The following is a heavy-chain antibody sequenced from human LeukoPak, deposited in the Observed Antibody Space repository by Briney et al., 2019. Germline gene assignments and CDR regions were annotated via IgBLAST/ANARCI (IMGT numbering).Heavy chain of an antibody. V-gene: IGHV1-3*01. Sequence: ASVKVSCKASGYTFTSYAMHWVRQAPGHRLEWMGWINAGNGNTKYSQKFQGRVTITRDTSASTAYMELSSLRSEDTAVYYCARDNVLLWFGELLAWFDPWGQGTLVTVSS. CDR1: GYTFTSYA. J-gene: IGHJ5*02. CDR3: ARDNVLLWFGELLAWFDP. CDR2: INAGNGNT. D-gene: IGHD3-10*01.